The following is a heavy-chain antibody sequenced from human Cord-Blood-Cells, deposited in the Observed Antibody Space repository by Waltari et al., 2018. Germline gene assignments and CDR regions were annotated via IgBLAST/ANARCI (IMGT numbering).Heavy chain of an antibody. CDR3: ARESGDQDTGFDP. D-gene: IGHD7-27*01. CDR1: GFTFSSYA. V-gene: IGHV3-30*04. Sequence: QVQLVESGGGVVQPGRSLRLSCAASGFTFSSYAMHWVRQAPGKGLEWVAVISYDGSNKYYADSVKGRFTISRDNSKNTLYLQMNSLRAEDTAVYYCARESGDQDTGFDPWGQGTLVTVSS. CDR2: ISYDGSNK. J-gene: IGHJ5*02.